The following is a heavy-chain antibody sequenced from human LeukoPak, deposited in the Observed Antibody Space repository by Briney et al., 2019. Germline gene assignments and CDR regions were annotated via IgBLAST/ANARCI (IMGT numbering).Heavy chain of an antibody. CDR2: ISSSSSTI. CDR3: AKGTNIAVAGVADY. Sequence: SGGSLRLSCAASGFTFSSYSMNWVRQAPGKGLEWVSYISSSSSTIYYADSVKGRFTISRDNSKNTLYLQMNSLRAEDTAVYYCAKGTNIAVAGVADYWGQGTLVTVSS. D-gene: IGHD6-19*01. J-gene: IGHJ4*02. CDR1: GFTFSSYS. V-gene: IGHV3-48*01.